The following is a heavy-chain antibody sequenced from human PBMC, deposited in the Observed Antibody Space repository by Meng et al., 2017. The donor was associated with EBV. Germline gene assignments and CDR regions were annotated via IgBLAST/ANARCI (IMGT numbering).Heavy chain of an antibody. Sequence: EVQLVESGGGLVQPGXXXXLSCAASGFTFSSYAMSWVRQAPGKGLEWVSAISGSGGSTYYADSVKGRFTISRDNSKNTLYLQMNSLRAEDTAVYYCAKPYDFWSGYYSDYWGQGTLVTVSS. J-gene: IGHJ4*02. CDR2: ISGSGGST. CDR3: AKPYDFWSGYYSDY. CDR1: GFTFSSYA. D-gene: IGHD3-3*01. V-gene: IGHV3-23*04.